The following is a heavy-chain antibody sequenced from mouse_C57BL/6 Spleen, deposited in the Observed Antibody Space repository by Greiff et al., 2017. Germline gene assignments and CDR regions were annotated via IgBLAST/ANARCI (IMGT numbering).Heavy chain of an antibody. CDR2: ISSGGDYI. D-gene: IGHD1-1*02. J-gene: IGHJ2*01. Sequence: EVKVVESGEGLVKPGGSLKLSCAASGFTFSSYAMSWVRQTPEKRLEWVAYISSGGDYIYYADTVKGRFTISRDNARNTLYLQMSSLKSEDTAMYYCTRELSSYYFDYWGQGTTLTVSS. CDR1: GFTFSSYA. V-gene: IGHV5-9-1*02. CDR3: TRELSSYYFDY.